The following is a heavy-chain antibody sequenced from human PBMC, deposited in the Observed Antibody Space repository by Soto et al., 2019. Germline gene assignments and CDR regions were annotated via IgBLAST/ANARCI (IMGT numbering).Heavy chain of an antibody. CDR1: GFTFSSYA. J-gene: IGHJ4*02. CDR2: ISGSGGST. V-gene: IGHV3-23*01. CDR3: AKDSVAAPIVVVVAAKAQFDY. Sequence: WGSLRLSCAASGFTFSSYAMSWVRQAPGKGLEWVSAISGSGGSTYYADSVKGRFTISRDNSKNTLYLQMNSLRAEDTAVYYCAKDSVAAPIVVVVAAKAQFDYWGQGTLVTVSS. D-gene: IGHD2-15*01.